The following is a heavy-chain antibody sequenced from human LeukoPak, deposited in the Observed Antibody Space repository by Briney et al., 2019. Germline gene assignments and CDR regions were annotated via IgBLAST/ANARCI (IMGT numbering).Heavy chain of an antibody. CDR1: GFTFSRYG. V-gene: IGHV3-23*01. CDR2: ISGSGGST. CDR3: ARDPRGITALVDYFDY. Sequence: GGSLRLSCAASGFTFSRYGMSWVRQAPGKGLEWVSGISGSGGSTYDADSVKGRFTVSRDNSKNTLYLQMNSLRAEDTAVYYCARDPRGITALVDYFDYWGQGTLVTVSS. J-gene: IGHJ4*02. D-gene: IGHD5-18*01.